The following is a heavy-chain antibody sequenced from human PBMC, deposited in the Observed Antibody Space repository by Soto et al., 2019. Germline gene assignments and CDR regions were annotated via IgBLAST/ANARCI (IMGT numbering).Heavy chain of an antibody. CDR3: ARQTRPTYSYGYPYFDY. V-gene: IGHV1-69*06. CDR1: GGTFSSYA. CDR2: IIPIFGTA. D-gene: IGHD5-18*01. Sequence: SVKVSCKASGGTFSSYAISWVRQAPGQGLEWMGGIIPIFGTANYAQKFQGRVTITADKSTNTAYMELSSLRSEDTAVYYCARQTRPTYSYGYPYFDYWGQGTLVTVSS. J-gene: IGHJ4*02.